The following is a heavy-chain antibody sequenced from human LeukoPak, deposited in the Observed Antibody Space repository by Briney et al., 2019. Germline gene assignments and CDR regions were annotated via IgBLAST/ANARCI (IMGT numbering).Heavy chain of an antibody. J-gene: IGHJ5*02. CDR1: GFTVSSTH. CDR2: IYTGGTT. CDR3: ARGITGSNNWFDP. Sequence: PGGSLRLSCAASGFTVSSTHMSWLRQAPGKGLEWVSLIYTGGTTYYADSVKGRFTISRDNSENTLYLQMNSLRAEDTAVYYCARGITGSNNWFDPWGQGTLVTVSS. V-gene: IGHV3-53*01. D-gene: IGHD1-20*01.